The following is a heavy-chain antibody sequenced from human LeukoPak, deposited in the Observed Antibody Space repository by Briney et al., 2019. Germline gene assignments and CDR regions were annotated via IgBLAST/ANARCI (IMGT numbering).Heavy chain of an antibody. CDR2: ISGSGGST. CDR1: GFTFSSYA. V-gene: IGHV3-23*01. D-gene: IGHD3-22*01. CDR3: AKGNNYYDSSGHYDY. J-gene: IGHJ4*02. Sequence: GGSLRLSCAASGFTFSSYAMSWVRQAPGKGLEWVSAISGSGGSTYYADSVKGRFTISRDNSKNTLYLQMNSLRAEDTAVYYCAKGNNYYDSSGHYDYWGQGTLVTVSS.